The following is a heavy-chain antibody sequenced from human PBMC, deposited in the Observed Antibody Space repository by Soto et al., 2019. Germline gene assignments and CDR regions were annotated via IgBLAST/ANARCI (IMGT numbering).Heavy chain of an antibody. Sequence: QVQLQESGPGLVKPSETLSLTCTVSGGSISSYYWSWIRQPPGKGLEWIGYIYYSGSTNYNPSLKSRVTISVDTSKNQFSLKLSPVTAADTAVYYCASNDFWSGPDAFDIWGQGTMVTVSS. D-gene: IGHD3-3*01. J-gene: IGHJ3*02. CDR3: ASNDFWSGPDAFDI. CDR1: GGSISSYY. V-gene: IGHV4-59*08. CDR2: IYYSGST.